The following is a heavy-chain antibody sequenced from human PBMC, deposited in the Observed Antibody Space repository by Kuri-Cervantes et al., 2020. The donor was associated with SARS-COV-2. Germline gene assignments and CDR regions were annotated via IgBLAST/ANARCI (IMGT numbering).Heavy chain of an antibody. CDR3: ARQNWSYYFDY. D-gene: IGHD1-1*01. CDR1: GFTVSSNY. Sequence: GESLKISCAASGFTVSSNYMSWVRQAPGKGLEWVSVIYSGGSTYYADSVKGRFTISRDNAKNPLYLQMNSLRAEDTAVYYCARQNWSYYFDYWGQGTLVTVSS. CDR2: IYSGGST. J-gene: IGHJ4*02. V-gene: IGHV3-53*01.